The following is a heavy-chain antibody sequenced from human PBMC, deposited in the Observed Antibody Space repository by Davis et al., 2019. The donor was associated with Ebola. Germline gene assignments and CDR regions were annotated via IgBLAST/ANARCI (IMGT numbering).Heavy chain of an antibody. J-gene: IGHJ4*02. V-gene: IGHV3-11*01. CDR1: GFTFSDYY. D-gene: IGHD6-19*01. Sequence: PGGSLRLSCAASGFTFSDYYMSWIRQAPGKGLEWVSYISSSGSTIYYADSVKGRFTISRDNSMSTLYLQMNSLRAEDTAVYYCAKDSRPVRGYYFDYWGQGTLVTVSS. CDR3: AKDSRPVRGYYFDY. CDR2: ISSSGSTI.